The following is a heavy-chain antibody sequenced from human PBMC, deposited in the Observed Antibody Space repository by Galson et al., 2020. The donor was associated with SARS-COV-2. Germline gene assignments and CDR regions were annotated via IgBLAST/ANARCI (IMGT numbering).Heavy chain of an antibody. V-gene: IGHV4-39*07. CDR2: IYYSGST. CDR3: ARDANGYSGCFDY. D-gene: IGHD2-15*01. Sequence: ASETLSLTCTVSGGSISSSSYYWGWIRQPPGKGLEWIGSIYYSGSTYYNPSLKSRVTISVDTSKNQFSLKLSSVTAADTAVYYCARDANGYSGCFDYWGQGTLVTVSS. J-gene: IGHJ4*02. CDR1: GGSISSSSYY.